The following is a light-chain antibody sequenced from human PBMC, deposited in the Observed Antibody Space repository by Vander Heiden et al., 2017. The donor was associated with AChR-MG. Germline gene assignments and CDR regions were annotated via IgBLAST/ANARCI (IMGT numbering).Light chain of an antibody. V-gene: IGLV2-23*02. CDR3: CSYAGSSTWV. CDR1: RPDVVSSNR. J-gene: IGLJ3*02. CDR2: EVT. Sequence: QSALTQPASVSGSPGPSNTISCTVARPDVVSSNRVSWYQQLPGKAPKLMIYEVTRRPSEISDRFSGSKSANTASLTISGLQAEDEADYYCCSYAGSSTWVVGGGTKVTVL.